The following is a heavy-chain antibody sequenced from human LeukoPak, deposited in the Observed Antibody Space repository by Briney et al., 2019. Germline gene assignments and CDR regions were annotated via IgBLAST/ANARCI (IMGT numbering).Heavy chain of an antibody. V-gene: IGHV1-18*01. J-gene: IGHJ5*02. CDR1: GYTFSSYG. CDR3: ARISGSYHADWFDP. CDR2: ISTYNGNT. D-gene: IGHD1-26*01. Sequence: ASVKVSCKASGYTFSSYGITWVRQAPGQGLEWMGWISTYNGNTNYAQKLQGRVTMTTDTSTSTAYMELRSLRSDDTAVYYCARISGSYHADWFDPWGQGTLVTVSS.